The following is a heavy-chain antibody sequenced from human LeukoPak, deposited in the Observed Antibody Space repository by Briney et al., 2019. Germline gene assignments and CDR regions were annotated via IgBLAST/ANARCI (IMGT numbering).Heavy chain of an antibody. J-gene: IGHJ4*02. Sequence: RGESLKISCKGSGYRFTSNWIGWVRQMPGKGLEWMGVIYPSDSDTRYSPSFQGQVTISADKSISTAYLQWRSLKVSHSAMYYCARLTAVVTFDYWGQGTLVTVSS. CDR1: GYRFTSNW. D-gene: IGHD4-23*01. CDR2: IYPSDSDT. V-gene: IGHV5-51*01. CDR3: ARLTAVVTFDY.